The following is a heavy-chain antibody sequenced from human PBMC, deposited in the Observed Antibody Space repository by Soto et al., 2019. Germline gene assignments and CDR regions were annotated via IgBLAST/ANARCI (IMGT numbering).Heavy chain of an antibody. CDR3: ARGVYYYDPRLFDY. CDR1: GGSFSDYY. V-gene: IGHV4-34*01. CDR2: INHSGST. J-gene: IGHJ4*02. Sequence: SETLSLTCGVYGGSFSDYYWSWIRQPPGKGLEWIGEINHSGSTDYNPSLRSRVTISVDTSKTQFSLKLRYVTAADTAVYYCARGVYYYDPRLFDYWGQGTLVTVSS. D-gene: IGHD3-22*01.